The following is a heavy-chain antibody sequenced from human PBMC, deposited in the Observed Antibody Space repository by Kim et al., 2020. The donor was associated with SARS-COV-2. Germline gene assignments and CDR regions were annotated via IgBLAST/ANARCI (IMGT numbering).Heavy chain of an antibody. CDR2: ISSSSSYI. Sequence: GGSLRLSCAASGFTFSSYSMNWVRQAPGKGLEWVSSISSSSSYIYYADSVKGRFTISRDNAKNSLYLQMNSLRAEDTAVYYCARRYCSSTSCYAFDYWGQGTLVTVSS. CDR3: ARRYCSSTSCYAFDY. J-gene: IGHJ4*02. D-gene: IGHD2-2*01. CDR1: GFTFSSYS. V-gene: IGHV3-21*01.